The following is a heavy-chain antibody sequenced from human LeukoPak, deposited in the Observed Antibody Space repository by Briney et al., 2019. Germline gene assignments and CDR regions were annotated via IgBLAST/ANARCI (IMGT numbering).Heavy chain of an antibody. V-gene: IGHV4-39*01. D-gene: IGHD1-14*01. CDR2: IYYSGST. Sequence: SETLSHTCTVSGGSISSSSYYWGWIRQAPGKGLEWIGSIYYSGSTYYNPSLKSRVTISVDTSKNQFSLKLSSVTAADTAVYYCARRPVEPKGVDYWGQGTLVTVSS. CDR1: GGSISSSSYY. CDR3: ARRPVEPKGVDY. J-gene: IGHJ4*02.